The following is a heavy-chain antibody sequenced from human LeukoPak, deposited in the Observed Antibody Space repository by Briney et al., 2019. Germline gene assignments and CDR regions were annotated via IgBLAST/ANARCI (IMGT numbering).Heavy chain of an antibody. J-gene: IGHJ4*02. D-gene: IGHD1-7*01. V-gene: IGHV3-7*01. CDR2: IKQDGSEK. CDR3: ARDLVWNYGAEGSEVDY. CDR1: GFTFSRFW. Sequence: GGSLRLSCAASGFTFSRFWMSWVRQAPGKGVEWVANIKQDGSEKYYVDSVKGRFTISRDNAKNSLYLQMNSLRAEDTAVYYCARDLVWNYGAEGSEVDYWGQGTLVTVSS.